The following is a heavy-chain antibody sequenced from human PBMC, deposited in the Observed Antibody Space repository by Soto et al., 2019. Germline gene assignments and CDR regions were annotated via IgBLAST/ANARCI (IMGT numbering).Heavy chain of an antibody. J-gene: IGHJ4*02. D-gene: IGHD3-3*01. Sequence: GGSLRLSCAASGFTFSSYAMSWVRQAPGKGLEWVSAISGSGGSTYYADSVKGRFTISRDNSKNTLYLQMNSLRAEDTAVYYCAKVAQKPYYDFWSGYYEVFDYWGQGTLVTVSS. CDR1: GFTFSSYA. CDR2: ISGSGGST. CDR3: AKVAQKPYYDFWSGYYEVFDY. V-gene: IGHV3-23*01.